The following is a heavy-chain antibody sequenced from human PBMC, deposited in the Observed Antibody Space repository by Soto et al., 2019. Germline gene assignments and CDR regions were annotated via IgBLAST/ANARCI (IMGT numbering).Heavy chain of an antibody. CDR3: TRGPRSTSTGTGAF. J-gene: IGHJ4*02. V-gene: IGHV3-74*01. D-gene: IGHD1-1*01. Sequence: GSLRLSCAASGFTFSMYWMHWVLQVPGKGPEWVSRINDDGISTNYADSVKGRFTISRDNAKNTLYLQMNALRVEDTAVYYCTRGPRSTSTGTGAFWGQGTLVTVSS. CDR2: INDDGIST. CDR1: GFTFSMYW.